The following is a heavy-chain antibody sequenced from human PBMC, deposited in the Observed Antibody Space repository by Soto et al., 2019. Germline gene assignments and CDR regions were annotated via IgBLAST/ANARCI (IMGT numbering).Heavy chain of an antibody. D-gene: IGHD3-10*01. CDR3: ARHDEHSVRYVRH. CDR1: GGSISSNSYY. V-gene: IGHV4-39*01. J-gene: IGHJ4*02. CDR2: IYPSGTT. Sequence: QLQLQESGPGMVKPSETLSLTCTVSGGSISSNSYYRGWIRQHPGKGLEWIGTIYPSGTTYYNPSRTRRGTRAVDAAKNQCSLNLTSVTAADPALYYCARHDEHSVRYVRHWGQGTLVTVSS.